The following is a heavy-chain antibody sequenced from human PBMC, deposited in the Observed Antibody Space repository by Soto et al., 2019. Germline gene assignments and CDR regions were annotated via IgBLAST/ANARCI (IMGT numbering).Heavy chain of an antibody. V-gene: IGHV4-30-4*02. CDR2: IYYSGSA. CDR3: ARSSEGGYSSGWYVRIAFDI. Sequence: PSETLSLTCTVSGGSISSDDYYWSWIRQPPGKGLEWIGYIYYSGSAYYTPSLQSRVTISVDTSKNQFSLKLSSVTAADTAVYYCARSSEGGYSSGWYVRIAFDIWGQGTMVTVSS. D-gene: IGHD6-19*01. CDR1: GGSISSDDYY. J-gene: IGHJ3*02.